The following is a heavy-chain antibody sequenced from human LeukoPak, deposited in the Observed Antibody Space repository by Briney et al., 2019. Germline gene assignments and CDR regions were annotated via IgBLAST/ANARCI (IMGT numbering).Heavy chain of an antibody. J-gene: IGHJ4*02. CDR2: FDPEDGGT. CDR3: ATEAHKYSSSWYLGY. CDR1: GYTLTELS. V-gene: IGHV1-24*01. D-gene: IGHD6-13*01. Sequence: ASVKVSCKVSGYTLTELSMHWVRQAPGKGLEWMGGFDPEDGGTIYAQKFQGRVTMTEDTSTDTAYMELSSLRSEDTAVYYCATEAHKYSSSWYLGYWGQGTLVTVSS.